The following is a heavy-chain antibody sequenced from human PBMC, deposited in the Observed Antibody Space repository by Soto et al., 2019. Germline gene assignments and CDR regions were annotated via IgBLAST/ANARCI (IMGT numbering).Heavy chain of an antibody. CDR3: ASRGFGELLKRYYYYGMDV. CDR1: GFTVSSNY. D-gene: IGHD3-10*01. CDR2: IYSGGST. Sequence: GGSLRLSCAASGFTVSSNYMSWVRQAPGKGLEWVSVIYSGGSTYYADSVKGRFTISRDNSKNTLYLQMNSLSAEDTAVYYCASRGFGELLKRYYYYGMDVWGQGTTVTVSS. J-gene: IGHJ6*02. V-gene: IGHV3-53*01.